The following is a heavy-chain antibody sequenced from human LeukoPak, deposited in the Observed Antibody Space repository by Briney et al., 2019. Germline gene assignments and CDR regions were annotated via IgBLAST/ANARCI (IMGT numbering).Heavy chain of an antibody. CDR2: MNPNSGNT. CDR1: GYTFTSYD. Sequence: GASVKVSCKASGYTFTSYDINWVRQATGQGLEWMGWMNPNSGNTGYAQKFQGRVTITRNTSISTAYMELSSLRSEDTAVYYCARTKWFGDAFDIWGQGTMVTVSS. V-gene: IGHV1-8*03. J-gene: IGHJ3*02. D-gene: IGHD3-10*01. CDR3: ARTKWFGDAFDI.